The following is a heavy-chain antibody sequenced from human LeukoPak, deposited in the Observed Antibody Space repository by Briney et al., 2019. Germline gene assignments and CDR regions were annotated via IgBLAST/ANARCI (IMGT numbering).Heavy chain of an antibody. CDR1: GYSISSGYY. CDR2: IYHSGST. J-gene: IGHJ3*02. Sequence: PSETLSLTCTVSGYSISSGYYWGWIRQPPGKGLEWIGSIYHSGSTYYNPSLKSRVTISVDTSKNQFSLKLSFVTAADTAVYYCARNITMVRGLNAFDIWGQGTMVTVSS. D-gene: IGHD3-10*01. CDR3: ARNITMVRGLNAFDI. V-gene: IGHV4-38-2*02.